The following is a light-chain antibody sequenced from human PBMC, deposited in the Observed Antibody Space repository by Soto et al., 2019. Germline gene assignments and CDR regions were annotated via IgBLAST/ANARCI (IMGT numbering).Light chain of an antibody. Sequence: QSVLTQPPSASGTPGQRVTISCSGSSSNVGYNAVNWYQQLPGTAPKVVIYKNNQRPSGVPDRFSGSKSGTSASLAISGLQAEDEADYYCSSYTSSSTLVFGGGTKLTVL. CDR3: SSYTSSSTLV. CDR1: SSNVGYNA. CDR2: KNN. J-gene: IGLJ2*01. V-gene: IGLV1-44*01.